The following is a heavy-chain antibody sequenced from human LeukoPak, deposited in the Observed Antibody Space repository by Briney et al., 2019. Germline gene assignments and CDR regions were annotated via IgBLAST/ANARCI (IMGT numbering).Heavy chain of an antibody. D-gene: IGHD3-10*01. CDR2: IYSGGST. V-gene: IGHV3-66*01. J-gene: IGHJ3*02. CDR1: GFTVSSNY. Sequence: GGSLRLSCAASGFTVSSNYMSWVRQAPGKGLEWVSVIYSGGSTYYADSVKGRFTISRDNSKNSLYLQMNSLRAEDTAVYYCARDPTFLYGSGSYYNGGGAFDIWGQGTMVTVSS. CDR3: ARDPTFLYGSGSYYNGGGAFDI.